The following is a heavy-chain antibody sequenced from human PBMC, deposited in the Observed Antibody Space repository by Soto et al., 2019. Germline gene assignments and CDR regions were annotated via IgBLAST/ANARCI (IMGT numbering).Heavy chain of an antibody. CDR2: IYYSGST. V-gene: IGHV4-39*01. CDR1: GGSISSSSYY. J-gene: IGHJ4*02. CDR3: ASSDGGSTIDY. Sequence: QLQLQESGPGLVKPSETLSLTCSVSGGSISSSSYYWGWIRQPPGKGLQWIGTIYYSGSTYYNPSLKSRVTISGDTSKNQFSLKLSSVTAADTAVYYCASSDGGSTIDYWGQGALVTVSS.